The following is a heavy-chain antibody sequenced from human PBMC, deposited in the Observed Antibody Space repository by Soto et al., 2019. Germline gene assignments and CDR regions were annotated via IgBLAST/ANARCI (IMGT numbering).Heavy chain of an antibody. CDR1: GFTFSSYS. D-gene: IGHD4-17*01. CDR3: ARVDGDLPYYYYYMDV. J-gene: IGHJ6*03. V-gene: IGHV3-48*01. CDR2: ISSSSSTI. Sequence: GGSLRLSCAASGFTFSSYSMNWVRQAPGKGLEWVSYISSSSSTIYYADSVKGRFTISRDNAKNSLYLQMNSLRAEDTAVYYCARVDGDLPYYYYYMDVWGKGTTVTVSS.